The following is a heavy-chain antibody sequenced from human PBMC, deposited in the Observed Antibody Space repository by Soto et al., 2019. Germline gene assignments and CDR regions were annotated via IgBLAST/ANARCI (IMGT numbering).Heavy chain of an antibody. CDR3: ARARVYATGPLDF. D-gene: IGHD6-13*01. J-gene: IGHJ4*02. Sequence: GGSLRLSCATSGFTFTSYTMNWVRQAPGKGLEWVSSISSSSDYIYYADSMKGRVTISRDNAKNSLFLDMNSLTGEDTAVYYCARARVYATGPLDFWGQGTLVTVSS. CDR1: GFTFTSYT. CDR2: ISSSSDYI. V-gene: IGHV3-21*06.